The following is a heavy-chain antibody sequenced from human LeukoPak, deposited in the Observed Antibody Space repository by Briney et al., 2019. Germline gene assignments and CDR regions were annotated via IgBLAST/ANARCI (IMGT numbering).Heavy chain of an antibody. V-gene: IGHV3-23*01. D-gene: IGHD3-3*01. Sequence: GGSLRLSCAASGFTFSSYAMSWVRQAPGKGLEWVSAISGSGGSTYYADSVKGRFTISRDNSKNTLYLQMNSLRAEDTAVYYCAKDRGSPNHLRRITIPLVDYWGQGTLVTVSS. CDR3: AKDRGSPNHLRRITIPLVDY. CDR1: GFTFSSYA. CDR2: ISGSGGST. J-gene: IGHJ4*02.